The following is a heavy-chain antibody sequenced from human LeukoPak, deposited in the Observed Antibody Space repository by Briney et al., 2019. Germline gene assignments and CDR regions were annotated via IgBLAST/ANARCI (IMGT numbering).Heavy chain of an antibody. D-gene: IGHD6-19*01. Sequence: TWIRQPXGKGXEYIGYIYYTGGTNYNPSLKSRVTISVDTSKNQFSLKLSSVTAADTAVYFCAKYGNSGWVIDNWGQGTLVTVSS. V-gene: IGHV4-59*08. CDR2: IYYTGGT. CDR3: AKYGNSGWVIDN. J-gene: IGHJ4*02.